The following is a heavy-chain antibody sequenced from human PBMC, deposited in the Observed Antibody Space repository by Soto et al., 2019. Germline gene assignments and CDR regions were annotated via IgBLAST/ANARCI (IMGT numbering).Heavy chain of an antibody. CDR2: ISYDGSNK. D-gene: IGHD6-13*01. V-gene: IGHV3-30*03. J-gene: IGHJ6*02. Sequence: GGSLRLSCAASGFTFSSYGMHWVRQAPGKGLEWVAVISYDGSNKYYADSVKGRFTISRDNSKNTLYLQMNSLRAEDTAVYYCARHEAAGTSSYYGMDLWGQGTTVTVSS. CDR1: GFTFSSYG. CDR3: ARHEAAGTSSYYGMDL.